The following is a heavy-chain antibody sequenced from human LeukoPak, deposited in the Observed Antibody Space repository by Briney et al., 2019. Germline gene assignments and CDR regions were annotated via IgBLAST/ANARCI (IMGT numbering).Heavy chain of an antibody. CDR2: IKQDGSKK. Sequence: GGSLRLSCAASGFTFSIYWMSWVRQAPGKGLEWVANIKQDGSKKYYVDSVKGRFTISRDNAKNSLYLQMNSLRAEDTAVYYCARDMCGGDCYLYYLDYWGQGTLVTVSS. CDR1: GFTFSIYW. D-gene: IGHD2-21*02. V-gene: IGHV3-7*01. J-gene: IGHJ4*02. CDR3: ARDMCGGDCYLYYLDY.